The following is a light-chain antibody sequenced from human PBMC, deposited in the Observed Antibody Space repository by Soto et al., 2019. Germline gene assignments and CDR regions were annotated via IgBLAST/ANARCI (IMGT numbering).Light chain of an antibody. CDR3: QQSYSSPFT. J-gene: IGKJ3*01. Sequence: DIQMTQSPSSLSASVGDRVTITCRACQSISSYLNWYQQKPGKAPNLLIYAASSLQSGVPSKFSGSGSGTDFTLTISSLQPEDFATYYCQQSYSSPFTFGPGTKVDIK. CDR1: QSISSY. V-gene: IGKV1-39*01. CDR2: AAS.